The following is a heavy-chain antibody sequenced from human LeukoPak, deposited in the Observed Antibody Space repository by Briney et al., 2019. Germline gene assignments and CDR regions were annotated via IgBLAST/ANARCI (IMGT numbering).Heavy chain of an antibody. J-gene: IGHJ4*02. D-gene: IGHD2-21*02. CDR2: INPNSGGT. CDR3: ARDIRTCGGDCYYYFDY. Sequence: ASVKVSCKASGYTFTGHYVHWVRQAPGQGLEWMGWINPNSGGTNYAQKFQGRVTMTRDTSISTAYMELSRLRSDDTAVYYCARDIRTCGGDCYYYFDYWGQGTLVTVSS. V-gene: IGHV1-2*02. CDR1: GYTFTGHY.